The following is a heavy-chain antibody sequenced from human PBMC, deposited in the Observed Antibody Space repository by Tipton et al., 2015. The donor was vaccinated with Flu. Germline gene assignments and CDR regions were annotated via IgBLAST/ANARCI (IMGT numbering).Heavy chain of an antibody. D-gene: IGHD4-11*01. Sequence: TLSLTCTVSSGSIRSTNYFCAWIRQPPGKRLELIGSIYPSGTTYYNPSLKSRVTISVDSSQNQISLKLTSVTAADTAMYYCARYEAVRDITAYNWLDPWGQGTLVTVSS. CDR2: IYPSGTT. CDR3: ARYEAVRDITAYNWLDP. J-gene: IGHJ5*02. CDR1: SGSIRSTNYF. V-gene: IGHV4-39*07.